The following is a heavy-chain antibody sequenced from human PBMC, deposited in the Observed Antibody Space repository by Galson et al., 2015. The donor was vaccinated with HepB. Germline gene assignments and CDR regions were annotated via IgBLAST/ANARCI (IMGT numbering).Heavy chain of an antibody. J-gene: IGHJ4*02. CDR1: GYTFGDSG. Sequence: SVKVSCKASGYTFGDSGIIWVRQAPGQGLEWMGWISPYNANTNYAQKFRGRVTLTTVTSTTTAYMELRSLRSDDTAIYYCARESSYCIGDACYYYFDYWGQGSLVTVSS. D-gene: IGHD2-15*01. CDR3: ARESSYCIGDACYYYFDY. V-gene: IGHV1-18*01. CDR2: ISPYNANT.